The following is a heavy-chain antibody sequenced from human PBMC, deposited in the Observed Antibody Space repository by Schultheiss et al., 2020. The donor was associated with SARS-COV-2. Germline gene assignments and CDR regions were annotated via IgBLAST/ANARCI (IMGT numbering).Heavy chain of an antibody. CDR3: AKGAGWRNYYYYYGMDV. CDR1: GFTFSSYS. D-gene: IGHD6-19*01. Sequence: GESLKISCAASGFTFSSYSMNWVRQAPGKGLEWVALIWYDGSNKYYADSVKGRFTISRDNSKNTLYLQMNSLRAEDTAVYYCAKGAGWRNYYYYYGMDVWGQGTTVTVSS. V-gene: IGHV3-33*06. CDR2: IWYDGSNK. J-gene: IGHJ6*02.